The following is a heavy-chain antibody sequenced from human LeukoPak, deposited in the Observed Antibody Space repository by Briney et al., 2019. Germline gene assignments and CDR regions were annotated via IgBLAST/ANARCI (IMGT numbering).Heavy chain of an antibody. J-gene: IGHJ4*02. CDR2: IWYDGSNK. D-gene: IGHD3-10*01. CDR3: ARGMVRGVIDY. Sequence: GGSLRISCAASGFTFSSYGMHWVRQAPGKGLEGGAVIWYDGSNKYYADSVKGRFTISRDNSKNTLYLQMNSLRAEDTAVYYCARGMVRGVIDYWGQGTLVTVSS. CDR1: GFTFSSYG. V-gene: IGHV3-33*01.